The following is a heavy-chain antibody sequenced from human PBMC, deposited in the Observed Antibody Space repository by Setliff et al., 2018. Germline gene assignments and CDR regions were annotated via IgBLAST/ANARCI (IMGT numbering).Heavy chain of an antibody. CDR3: ARDTYIGDFWSGYYIQGQFDP. D-gene: IGHD3-3*01. CDR1: GYTFTSYA. V-gene: IGHV1-3*01. Sequence: ASVKVSCKASGYTFTSYAMHWVRQAPGQRLEWMGWINAGNGNTKYSQKFQGRVTITSDTSANTAYMELSSLRSEDTAVYYCARDTYIGDFWSGYYIQGQFDPWGQGTLVTVSS. J-gene: IGHJ5*02. CDR2: INAGNGNT.